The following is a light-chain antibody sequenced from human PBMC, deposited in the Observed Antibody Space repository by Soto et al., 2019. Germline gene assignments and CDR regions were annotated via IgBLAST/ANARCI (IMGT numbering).Light chain of an antibody. CDR3: QQYGGSPTLA. CDR1: QSITSKF. Sequence: EIVLTQSPGTLSLSPGERATLSCSASQSITSKFVAWYQQRPGQPPRLLIYAASTRATGIPDRFNGSGSETDFTPTIRRLEPEDFAVDYCQQYGGSPTLAFGGGTKVEI. CDR2: AAS. J-gene: IGKJ4*01. V-gene: IGKV3-20*01.